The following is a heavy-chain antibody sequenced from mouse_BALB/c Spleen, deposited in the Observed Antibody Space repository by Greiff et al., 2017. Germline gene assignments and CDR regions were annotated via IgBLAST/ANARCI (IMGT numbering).Heavy chain of an antibody. D-gene: IGHD2-4*01. CDR2: IWGDGST. Sequence: VKLQESGPGLVAPSQSLSITCTVSGFSLTGYGVNWVRQPPGKGLEWLGMIWGDGSTDYNSALKSRLSISKDNSKGQVFLKMNSLQTDDTARYYCASSYDYDWFAYWGQGTLVTVSA. CDR1: GFSLTGYG. J-gene: IGHJ3*01. V-gene: IGHV2-6-7*02. CDR3: ASSYDYDWFAY.